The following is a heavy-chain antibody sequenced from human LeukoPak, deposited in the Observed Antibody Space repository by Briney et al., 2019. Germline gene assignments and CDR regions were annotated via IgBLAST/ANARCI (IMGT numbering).Heavy chain of an antibody. V-gene: IGHV4-59*01. J-gene: IGHJ3*02. D-gene: IGHD3-22*01. CDR1: GGSIRSSY. Sequence: SETLSLTCTVSGGSIRSSYGSWFRQPPGRGLKWIGYISHSGSTNYNPSLKSRVSISVDTSQNQFSLKLTSVTAADTAMYYCARGYYDSRGDSNPFDMWGQGTMVTVSS. CDR2: ISHSGST. CDR3: ARGYYDSRGDSNPFDM.